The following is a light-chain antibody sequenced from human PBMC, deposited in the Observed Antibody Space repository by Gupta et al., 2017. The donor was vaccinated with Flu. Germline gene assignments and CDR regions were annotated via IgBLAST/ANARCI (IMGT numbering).Light chain of an antibody. V-gene: IGLV2-14*01. J-gene: IGLJ2*01. CDR2: EGK. CDR3: GSGGDTRA. Sequence: QSALTQPASVSGSPGPSITISCTGTNSDVGRYKYVSWYQHHPGKHPKLVIVEGKNRPSGVSTRFSGSKSGNTASLTLAGLKAEDEDDYYCGSGGDTRAFGGGTKLTVL. CDR1: NSDVGRYKY.